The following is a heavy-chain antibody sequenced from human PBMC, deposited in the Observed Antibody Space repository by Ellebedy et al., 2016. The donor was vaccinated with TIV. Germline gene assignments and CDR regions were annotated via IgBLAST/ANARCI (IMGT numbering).Heavy chain of an antibody. CDR2: TWYRFRWDN. J-gene: IGHJ4*02. Sequence: SQTLSLTCAISGDSASTNSGSWTSLRPSPSRGLEWLGRTWYRFRWDNDYAVSLKGRITINPDTSKNQFSLQLNSVTPEDTAVYYCARDRGGRIEAAAGRFDKWGQGTLVTVSS. V-gene: IGHV6-1*01. CDR1: GDSASTNSGS. D-gene: IGHD6-13*01. CDR3: ARDRGGRIEAAAGRFDK.